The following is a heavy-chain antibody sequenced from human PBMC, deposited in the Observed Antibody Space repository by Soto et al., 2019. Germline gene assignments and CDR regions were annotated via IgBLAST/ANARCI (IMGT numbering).Heavy chain of an antibody. CDR2: IVVGSGNT. D-gene: IGHD6-19*01. J-gene: IGHJ4*02. CDR3: AADVYSSGWYYFDY. CDR1: GFTFTSSA. V-gene: IGHV1-58*01. Sequence: QMPLVQSGPEVKKPGTSVKVSCKASGFTFTSSAVQWVRQARGQRLEWIGWIVVGSGNTNYAQKFQERVTITRDMSTSTAYMELSSLRSEDTAVYYCAADVYSSGWYYFDYWGQGTLVTVSS.